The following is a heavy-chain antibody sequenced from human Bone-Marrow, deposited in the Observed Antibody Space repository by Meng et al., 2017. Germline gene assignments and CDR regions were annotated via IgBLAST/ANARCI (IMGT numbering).Heavy chain of an antibody. J-gene: IGHJ6*02. CDR3: ARDRVRGVTYYYYGMDV. D-gene: IGHD3-10*01. V-gene: IGHV4-38-2*02. CDR2: IYQSGST. CDR1: GYSITGSYN. Sequence: SETLSLTCAVSGYSITGSYNWGWIRQSPGKGLEWIGSIYQSGSTYYNPSLKSRVTVSADTSKNQFSLKLTSVTAADTAVYYCARDRVRGVTYYYYGMDVWGQGTTVTVSS.